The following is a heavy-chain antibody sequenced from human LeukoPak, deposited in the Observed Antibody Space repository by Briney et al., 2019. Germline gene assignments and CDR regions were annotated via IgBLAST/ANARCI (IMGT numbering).Heavy chain of an antibody. CDR2: INPNSGGT. CDR1: GYTFTGYY. V-gene: IGHV1-2*02. Sequence: ASVTVSCKASGYTFTGYYMHWVRQAPGQGLEWMGWINPNSGGTNYAQKFQGRVTMTRDTSISTAYMELSRLRSDDTAVYYCARGKTARRIAAAGTDWFDPWGQGTLVTVSS. J-gene: IGHJ5*02. D-gene: IGHD6-13*01. CDR3: ARGKTARRIAAAGTDWFDP.